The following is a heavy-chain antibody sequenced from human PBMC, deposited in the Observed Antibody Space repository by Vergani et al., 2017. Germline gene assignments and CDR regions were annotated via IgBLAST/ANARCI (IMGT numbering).Heavy chain of an antibody. Sequence: QVQLVQSGAEVKKPGSSVKVSCKASGGTFSSYAISWVRQAPGQGLEWMGGIIPIFGTANYAQKFQGRVTITADKSTSTAYMELSSLRSEDTAVYYCATDLSSVIAAAGTGSDVAMDVWGQGTTVTVSS. J-gene: IGHJ6*02. CDR3: ATDLSSVIAAAGTGSDVAMDV. CDR1: GGTFSSYA. CDR2: IIPIFGTA. D-gene: IGHD6-13*01. V-gene: IGHV1-69*06.